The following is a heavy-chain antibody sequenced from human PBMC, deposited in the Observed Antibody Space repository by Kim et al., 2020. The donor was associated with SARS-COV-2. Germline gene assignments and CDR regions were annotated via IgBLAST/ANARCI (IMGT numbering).Heavy chain of an antibody. D-gene: IGHD6-13*01. CDR3: AAVGGLLAAAGV. J-gene: IGHJ6*02. V-gene: IGHV1-58*01. Sequence: NYAQKFQERVTITRDMSTSTAYMELSSPRSEDTAVYYCAAVGGLLAAAGVWGQGTTVTVSS.